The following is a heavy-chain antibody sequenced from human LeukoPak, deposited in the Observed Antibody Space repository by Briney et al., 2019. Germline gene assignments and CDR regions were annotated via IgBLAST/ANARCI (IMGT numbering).Heavy chain of an antibody. CDR3: ARDLTPGAPDYFDS. Sequence: GGSLRLSCATSGFTFGSYAMHWVRQAPGKGLEWVAVIAHDETNRFYADSVRGRFTISRDNSMNTLYLRMNSLRPEDTAVYFCARDLTPGAPDYFDSWGQGTLVTVSS. CDR1: GFTFGSYA. V-gene: IGHV3-30*04. CDR2: IAHDETNR. J-gene: IGHJ4*02. D-gene: IGHD2-2*01.